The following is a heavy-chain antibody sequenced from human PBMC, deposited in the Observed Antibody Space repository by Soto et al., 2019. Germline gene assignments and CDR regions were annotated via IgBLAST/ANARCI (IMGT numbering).Heavy chain of an antibody. V-gene: IGHV3-7*03. D-gene: IGHD6-19*01. CDR2: IEKDGSEI. J-gene: IGHJ4*02. CDR1: GFTFSSYW. CDR3: AGGSGWLIDY. Sequence: EVQLVESGGGLVQPGGSLRLSCEASGFTFSSYWMNWVRQAPGKGLEWVAIIEKDGSEIHYVDSVKGRFTISRDNTKNFLYLQIDGPRDEDTAVYYCAGGSGWLIDYWGRGTLVTVSS.